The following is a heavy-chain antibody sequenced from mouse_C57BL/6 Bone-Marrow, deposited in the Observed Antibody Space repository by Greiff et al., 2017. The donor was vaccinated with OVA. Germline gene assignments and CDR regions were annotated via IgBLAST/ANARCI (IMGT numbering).Heavy chain of an antibody. CDR2: IDPYSGGT. V-gene: IGHV1-72*01. J-gene: IGHJ2*01. CDR1: GYTFTSYW. D-gene: IGHD1-1*01. CDR3: ARSGDYGAYYFDD. Sequence: QVQLQQPGAELVKPGASVKLSCKASGYTFTSYWMHWVKQRPGRGLEWIGRIDPYSGGTKYNEKFKSKATLTVDKPSSTTYMQLSSLTSEDSAVDYSARSGDYGAYYFDDWGKGTTLTVSS.